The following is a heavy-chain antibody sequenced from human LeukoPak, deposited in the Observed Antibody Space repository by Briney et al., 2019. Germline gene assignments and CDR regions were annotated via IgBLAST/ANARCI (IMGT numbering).Heavy chain of an antibody. CDR2: ISNDGSNK. V-gene: IGHV3-30-3*01. CDR1: GFTFSRYW. CDR3: ARHYDTSGYHYFDF. J-gene: IGHJ4*02. Sequence: PGGSLRLSCAASGFTFSRYWMSWVRQAPGKGLEWVAVISNDGSNKYYADSVKGRFTISRDSSKNTLYLEMNSLRAEDTAVYYCARHYDTSGYHYFDFRGQGTLVTVSS. D-gene: IGHD3-22*01.